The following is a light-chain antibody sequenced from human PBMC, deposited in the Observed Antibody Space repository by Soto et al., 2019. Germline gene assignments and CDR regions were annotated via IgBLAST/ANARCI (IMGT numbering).Light chain of an antibody. CDR1: NSDVGSYNL. CDR2: EVS. CDR3: CSYAGSDTVV. J-gene: IGLJ2*01. Sequence: QSVLTQPASVSGSPGQSITISCTGTNSDVGSYNLVSWYQQHPGKAPKLMMYEVSKRPSGVSSRFSGSKSGNTASLTISGLQAEDEADYCCCSYAGSDTVVFGGGTKVTVL. V-gene: IGLV2-23*02.